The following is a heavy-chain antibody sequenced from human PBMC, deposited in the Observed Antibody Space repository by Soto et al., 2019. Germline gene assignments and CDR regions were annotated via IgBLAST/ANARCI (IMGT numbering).Heavy chain of an antibody. D-gene: IGHD3-16*01. Sequence: QVQLQESGPGLVKPSQTLSLTCTVSGGSISSGDYYWNWIRQPPGKGLEWIGFIYNSGNTYYNPSLKSRLTISLDTSKNQFSLKLTSVTAADTAVYYCARNDYDYVWEIPGGDAFDIWGQGTLITVSS. CDR1: GGSISSGDYY. V-gene: IGHV4-30-4*01. CDR3: ARNDYDYVWEIPGGDAFDI. J-gene: IGHJ3*02. CDR2: IYNSGNT.